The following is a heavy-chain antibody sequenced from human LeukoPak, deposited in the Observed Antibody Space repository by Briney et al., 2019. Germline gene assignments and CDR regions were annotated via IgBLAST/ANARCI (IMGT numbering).Heavy chain of an antibody. CDR1: GFTVSSKF. J-gene: IGHJ4*02. Sequence: GGSLRLSCAASGFTVSSKFMHWVRQAPGKGLEWVSVIYSGGITHCADSVAGRFSISRDNSKNTLYLHMNSLRADDTAVYYCAKDEVTSGGGLDSWGQGTLVTVSS. CDR2: IYSGGIT. V-gene: IGHV3-53*01. CDR3: AKDEVTSGGGLDS. D-gene: IGHD3-16*01.